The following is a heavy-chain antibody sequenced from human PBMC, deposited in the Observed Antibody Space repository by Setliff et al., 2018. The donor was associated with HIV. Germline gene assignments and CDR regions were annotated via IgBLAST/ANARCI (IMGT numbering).Heavy chain of an antibody. J-gene: IGHJ4*02. V-gene: IGHV4-39*01. CDR3: ARRRGQKATGWHYLDF. CDR2: IYHSGNT. CDR1: GGPITSNTYF. Sequence: SETLSLTCSVPGGPITSNTYFWDWIRPAPGKGLEWIGSIYHSGNTYYNPSLKSRVSISVDTSKRQFSLKLTSVTAGDSALYYCARRRGQKATGWHYLDFWGQGALVTVSS. D-gene: IGHD6-19*01.